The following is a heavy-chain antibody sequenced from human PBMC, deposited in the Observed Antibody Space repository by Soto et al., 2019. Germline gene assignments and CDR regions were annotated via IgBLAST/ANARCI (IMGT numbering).Heavy chain of an antibody. Sequence: SVKVSCKASGGTFSSYAISWVRQAPGQGLEWMGGIIPIFGTANYAQRFQGRVTITADESTSTAYMELSSLRSEDTAVYYCARGRCSSTSCHTLYYYYGMDVWGQGTTVTVSS. CDR2: IIPIFGTA. CDR3: ARGRCSSTSCHTLYYYYGMDV. V-gene: IGHV1-69*13. D-gene: IGHD2-2*02. J-gene: IGHJ6*02. CDR1: GGTFSSYA.